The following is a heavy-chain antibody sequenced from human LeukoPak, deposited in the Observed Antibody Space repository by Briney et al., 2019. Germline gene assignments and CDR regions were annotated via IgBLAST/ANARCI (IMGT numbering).Heavy chain of an antibody. CDR1: AFIFSNYS. V-gene: IGHV3-23*01. J-gene: IGHJ4*02. CDR3: ARGGSVFAYFFDY. D-gene: IGHD3-10*01. Sequence: GRSLTLSWPASAFIFSNYSMTWARLPEEKLLEWVSAISGSGGTTYYADSVKGRFTISRDSSTNTLYLQLSSLRAEDTAIYYCARGGSVFAYFFDYWGQGTLVTVSS. CDR2: ISGSGGTT.